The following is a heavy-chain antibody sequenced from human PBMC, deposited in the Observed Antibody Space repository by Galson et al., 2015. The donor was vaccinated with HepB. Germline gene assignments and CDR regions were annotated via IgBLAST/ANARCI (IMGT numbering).Heavy chain of an antibody. CDR1: GFTFSSYA. J-gene: IGHJ5*02. Sequence: SLRLSCAASGFTFSSYAMSWVRQAPGKGLEWVSAISGSGGSTYYADSVKGRFTISRDNSKNTLYLQMNSLRAEDTAVYYCARRPKASTGYSSGWYWFDPWGQGTLVTVSS. V-gene: IGHV3-23*01. D-gene: IGHD6-19*01. CDR2: ISGSGGST. CDR3: ARRPKASTGYSSGWYWFDP.